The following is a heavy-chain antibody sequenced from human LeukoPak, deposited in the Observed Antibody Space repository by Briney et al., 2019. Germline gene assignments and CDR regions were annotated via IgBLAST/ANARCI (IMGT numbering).Heavy chain of an antibody. CDR2: IYYSGST. CDR1: GGSISSYY. Sequence: SETLSLTCTVSGGSISSYYWSWIRQPPGKGLEWIGYIYYSGSTNYNPSLKSRVTISVDTSKNQFSLKLSSVTAADTAVYYCVRRDPVDAFDIWGQGTMVTVSS. CDR3: VRRDPVDAFDI. J-gene: IGHJ3*02. V-gene: IGHV4-59*08. D-gene: IGHD4-17*01.